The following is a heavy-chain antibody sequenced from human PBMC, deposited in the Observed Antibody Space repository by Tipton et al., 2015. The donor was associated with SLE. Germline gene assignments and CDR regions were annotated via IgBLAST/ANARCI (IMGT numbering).Heavy chain of an antibody. CDR2: IYTGGYT. J-gene: IGHJ4*02. V-gene: IGHV4-4*07. Sequence: TLSLTCTVSGGSICSYYWAWIRQPAGKGLEWIGRIYTGGYTKYNPSFENRVAVDASKDQFTLKLSSVTAADTAVYYCARSAGYGSNWAHFGYWGQGTLVTVSS. D-gene: IGHD6-13*01. CDR1: GGSICSYY. CDR3: ARSAGYGSNWAHFGY.